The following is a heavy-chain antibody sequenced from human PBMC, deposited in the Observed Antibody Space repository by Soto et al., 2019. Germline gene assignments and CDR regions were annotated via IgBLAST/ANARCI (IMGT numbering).Heavy chain of an antibody. Sequence: PSETLSLTCTVSGGSISSSSYYWGWIRQPPGKGLEWIGSIYYSGSTYYNPSLKSRVTISVDTSKNQFSLKLSSVTAADTAVYYCARKYLPYYGSGSPYGMDVWGQGTTVT. CDR3: ARKYLPYYGSGSPYGMDV. J-gene: IGHJ6*02. D-gene: IGHD3-10*01. V-gene: IGHV4-39*01. CDR2: IYYSGST. CDR1: GGSISSSSYY.